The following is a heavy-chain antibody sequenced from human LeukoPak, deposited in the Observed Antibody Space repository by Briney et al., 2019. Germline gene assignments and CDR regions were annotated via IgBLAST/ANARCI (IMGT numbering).Heavy chain of an antibody. D-gene: IGHD2-2*01. V-gene: IGHV1-8*01. CDR2: MNPNGGNT. CDR3: ARGRKDCSSTSCYFRGYYYYYMDV. J-gene: IGHJ6*03. CDR1: GYILTELS. Sequence: ASVKVSCKVSGYILTELSMHWVRQATGQGLEWMGWMNPNGGNTGYAQKFQGRVTMTRNTSISTAYMELSSLRSEDTAVYYCARGRKDCSSTSCYFRGYYYYYMDVWGKGTTVTISS.